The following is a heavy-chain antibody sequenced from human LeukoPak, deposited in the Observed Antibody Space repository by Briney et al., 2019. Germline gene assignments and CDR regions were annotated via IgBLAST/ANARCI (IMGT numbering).Heavy chain of an antibody. CDR1: GYTFSDYT. Sequence: PGGSLRLSCGASGYTFSDYTMNWVRQAPGKGPEWISYISSGGSVMHYADSVKGRFTISRDYVENSLYLQMNSLRVEDTAVYYCTRDLEYWGQGVLVTVSS. CDR3: TRDLEY. J-gene: IGHJ4*02. V-gene: IGHV3-48*01. CDR2: ISSGGSVM.